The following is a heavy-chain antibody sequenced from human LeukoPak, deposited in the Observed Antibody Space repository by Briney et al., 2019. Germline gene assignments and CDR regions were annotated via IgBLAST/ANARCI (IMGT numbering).Heavy chain of an antibody. CDR2: ISGSGGST. D-gene: IGHD4-23*01. CDR1: GFTFSSYG. V-gene: IGHV3-23*01. J-gene: IGHJ3*02. Sequence: PGGSLRLSCAASGFTFSSYGMSWVRQAAGKGLEWVSAISGSGGSTFYADSVQGRFTISRDYSKSIVHLQMNSLRAEDTAVYYCAKDSQVGTPLGRAFDIWGHGTMVTVSS. CDR3: AKDSQVGTPLGRAFDI.